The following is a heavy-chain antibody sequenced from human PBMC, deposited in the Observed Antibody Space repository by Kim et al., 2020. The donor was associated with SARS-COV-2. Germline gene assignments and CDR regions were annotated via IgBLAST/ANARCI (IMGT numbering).Heavy chain of an antibody. D-gene: IGHD1-26*01. V-gene: IGHV3-23*01. Sequence: GGSLRLSCAASGFTFSSYAMSWVRQAPGKGLEWVSGINGRDTSTSYADSVKGRFTISRDNSKNTLYLQMNSLTAEDTAIYYCAKDQKWDPPHHLDYLGQG. CDR1: GFTFSSYA. J-gene: IGHJ4*02. CDR2: INGRDTST. CDR3: AKDQKWDPPHHLDY.